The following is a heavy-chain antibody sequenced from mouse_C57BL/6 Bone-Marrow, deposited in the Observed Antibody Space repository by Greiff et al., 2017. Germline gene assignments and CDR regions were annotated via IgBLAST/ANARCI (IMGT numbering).Heavy chain of an antibody. Sequence: EVKLMESGAELVRPGASVQLSCTASGFNIKDDSMPWVKQNPAKSLEWIGCFDPENGDTEYASKFQGKSTITADTSSNTAYLQLSSLTSEDTAVDYCTTYFVAMDYWGQGTSGTVSS. CDR3: TTYFVAMDY. V-gene: IGHV14-4*01. CDR2: FDPENGDT. D-gene: IGHD1-1*01. CDR1: GFNIKDDS. J-gene: IGHJ4*01.